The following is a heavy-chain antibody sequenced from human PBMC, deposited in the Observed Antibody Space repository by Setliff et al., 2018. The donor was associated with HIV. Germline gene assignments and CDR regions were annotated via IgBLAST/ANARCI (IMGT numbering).Heavy chain of an antibody. Sequence: ASVKVSCKASGYTFTGYFIHWVRQAPGQGLEWVGRINPNSGDTNFAQTFQGRITMTRDTSISTAYLELNRLRSDDTAVYYCAREYDVLTGYYISAFDIWGQGKMVTVSS. V-gene: IGHV1-2*06. CDR1: GYTFTGYF. CDR3: AREYDVLTGYYISAFDI. CDR2: INPNSGDT. J-gene: IGHJ3*02. D-gene: IGHD3-9*01.